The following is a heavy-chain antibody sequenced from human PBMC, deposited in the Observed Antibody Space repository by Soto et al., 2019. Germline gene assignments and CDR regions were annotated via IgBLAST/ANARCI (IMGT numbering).Heavy chain of an antibody. Sequence: GVSLRLSCEASGFSFSSHGMHWVRQAPGKGLEWLAVISYDGNNKYYADSVKGRFSISRDNYKNTLYLQMNSLRAEDTAVYYCAKDHLPTTITTPWFDPWGQGTLVTVSS. CDR1: GFSFSSHG. CDR2: ISYDGNNK. V-gene: IGHV3-30*18. J-gene: IGHJ5*02. D-gene: IGHD4-17*01. CDR3: AKDHLPTTITTPWFDP.